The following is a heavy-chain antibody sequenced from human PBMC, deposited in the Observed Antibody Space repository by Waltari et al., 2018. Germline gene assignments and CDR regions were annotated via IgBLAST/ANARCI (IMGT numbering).Heavy chain of an antibody. D-gene: IGHD3-10*01. Sequence: VQLVQSGAEVKKPGASVRVSCEVSGYTLIELSIHWVRQAPGKGLEWMGSFDPANGESIYAPEFQGRVTMTEDTSTSTAYMELRSLRSDDTAVYYCARDFFFGVRYYYYGMDVWGQGTTVTVSS. V-gene: IGHV1-24*01. CDR3: ARDFFFGVRYYYYGMDV. J-gene: IGHJ6*02. CDR2: FDPANGES. CDR1: GYTLIELS.